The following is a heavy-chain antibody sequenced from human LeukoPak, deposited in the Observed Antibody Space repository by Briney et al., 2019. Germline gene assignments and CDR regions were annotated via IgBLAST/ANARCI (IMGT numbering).Heavy chain of an antibody. J-gene: IGHJ5*02. V-gene: IGHV4-61*05. D-gene: IGHD4-11*01. CDR1: GGSISSSSYY. CDR3: ARGSNYVAYRFDP. CDR2: IYYSGST. Sequence: SETLSLTCTVSGGSISSSSYYWGWIRQPPGKGLEWIGYIYYSGSTNYNPSLKSRVTISVDTSKNQFSLKLSSVTAADTAVYYCARGSNYVAYRFDPWGQGTLVTVSS.